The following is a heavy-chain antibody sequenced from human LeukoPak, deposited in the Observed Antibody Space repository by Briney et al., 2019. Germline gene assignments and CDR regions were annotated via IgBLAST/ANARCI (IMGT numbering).Heavy chain of an antibody. CDR3: ARAEGYYDSSGYRGGSASVSY. CDR2: INHSGST. CDR1: VGSFSGYY. Sequence: SETLSLTCAVHVGSFSGYYWTWIRQPPGKGLEWIGEINHSGSTNYNPSLKSRVTISVDTSKNQFSLKLSSVTAADTAVYFCARAEGYYDSSGYRGGSASVSYWGQGTLVTVSS. J-gene: IGHJ4*02. V-gene: IGHV4-34*01. D-gene: IGHD3-22*01.